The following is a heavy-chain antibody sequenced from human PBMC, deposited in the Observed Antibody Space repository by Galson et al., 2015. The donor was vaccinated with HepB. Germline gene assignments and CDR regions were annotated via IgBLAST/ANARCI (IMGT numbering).Heavy chain of an antibody. J-gene: IGHJ6*02. D-gene: IGHD3-9*01. Sequence: SLRLSCAASGFTVSSNYMSWARQAQGKGLEGVSVIYSGGSTYYADPVKGRFTISRDNSKNTLYLQMNSPRAEDTAVYYCAGRWNVNYDILTGYYPPYYYGMGVWGQGTTVTVSS. CDR2: IYSGGST. CDR3: AGRWNVNYDILTGYYPPYYYGMGV. V-gene: IGHV3-66*02. CDR1: GFTVSSNY.